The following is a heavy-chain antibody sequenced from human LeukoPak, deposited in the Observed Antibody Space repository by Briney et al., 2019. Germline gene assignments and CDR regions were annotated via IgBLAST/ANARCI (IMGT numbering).Heavy chain of an antibody. CDR3: ARVFYGSGRFDY. D-gene: IGHD3-10*01. J-gene: IGHJ4*02. Sequence: SETLSLTCAVYGGSFSGYYWSWIRQPPGKGLEWIGEINHSGSTNYNPSLKSRVTISVDTSKNQISLKLSSVTAADTAVYYCARVFYGSGRFDYWGQGTLVTVSS. CDR2: INHSGST. CDR1: GGSFSGYY. V-gene: IGHV4-34*01.